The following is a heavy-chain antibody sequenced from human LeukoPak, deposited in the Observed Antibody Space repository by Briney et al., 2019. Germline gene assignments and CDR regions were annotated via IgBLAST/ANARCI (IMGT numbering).Heavy chain of an antibody. Sequence: ASVKVSCKASGYTFTGYYMHWVRQAPGQGLEWMGRINPNSGGTNYAQKFQGRVTMTRDTSISTAYMELSRLRSEDTAVYYCARGNGVGSSWYDWFDPWGQGTLVTVSS. D-gene: IGHD6-13*01. CDR3: ARGNGVGSSWYDWFDP. CDR1: GYTFTGYY. J-gene: IGHJ5*02. CDR2: INPNSGGT. V-gene: IGHV1-2*06.